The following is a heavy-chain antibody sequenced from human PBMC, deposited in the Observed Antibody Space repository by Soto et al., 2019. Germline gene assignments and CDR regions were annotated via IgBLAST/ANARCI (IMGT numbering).Heavy chain of an antibody. D-gene: IGHD2-21*02. CDR2: IYWDDDK. CDR1: GLSLSTTGVG. CDR3: VQSRCGGDCLQSYSSHSYYGVDV. J-gene: IGHJ6*02. Sequence: QITLKESGPPLVKPTQTLTLTCTFSGLSLSTTGVGVGWIRQPPGKALEWLALIYWDDDKRYSPSLKSRLTITKDSSKNQAVLTMTNMDPVYIATYYCVQSRCGGDCLQSYSSHSYYGVDVWGQGTTVTVSS. V-gene: IGHV2-5*02.